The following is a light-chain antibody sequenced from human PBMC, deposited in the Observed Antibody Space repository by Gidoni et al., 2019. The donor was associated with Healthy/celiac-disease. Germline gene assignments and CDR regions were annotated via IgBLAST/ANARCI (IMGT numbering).Light chain of an antibody. CDR3: QQYGSSPALT. CDR2: GAS. J-gene: IGKJ4*01. Sequence: VLTLSSGTLSLSPGEGATLSCRASQSVSSSYLAWYQQKPGQAPRLLIYGASSRATSIPDRCNGSRSGTDVTLTISRLEHEDYAVYYCQQYGSSPALTFGGGTKVEIK. V-gene: IGKV3-20*01. CDR1: QSVSSSY.